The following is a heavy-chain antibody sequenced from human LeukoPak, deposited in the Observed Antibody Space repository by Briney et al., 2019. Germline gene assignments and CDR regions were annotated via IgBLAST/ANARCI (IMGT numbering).Heavy chain of an antibody. Sequence: PGRSLRLSCAASGFTFSSYGMHWVRQAPGKGLEWVAVIWYDGSNKYYADSVKGRFTISRDNSKNTLYLQMNSLRAEDTAVYYCARGYCSSISCYGLPTEANWGQGTLVTVSS. D-gene: IGHD2-2*01. J-gene: IGHJ4*02. CDR3: ARGYCSSISCYGLPTEAN. CDR1: GFTFSSYG. V-gene: IGHV3-33*01. CDR2: IWYDGSNK.